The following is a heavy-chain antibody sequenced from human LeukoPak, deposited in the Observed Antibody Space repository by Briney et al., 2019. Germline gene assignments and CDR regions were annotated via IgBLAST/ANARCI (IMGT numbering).Heavy chain of an antibody. D-gene: IGHD1-26*01. CDR3: ARDRNTGSSYENLFEY. V-gene: IGHV3-74*01. Sequence: GGSLRLSCAASGFTFSRYWMHWVRQAPGKGLVWVSRINPDGSSTSYADSVKGRFTISRDNAKNTLYLQMNSLRAEDTSVYYCARDRNTGSSYENLFEYWGQGTLVTVSS. J-gene: IGHJ4*02. CDR2: INPDGSST. CDR1: GFTFSRYW.